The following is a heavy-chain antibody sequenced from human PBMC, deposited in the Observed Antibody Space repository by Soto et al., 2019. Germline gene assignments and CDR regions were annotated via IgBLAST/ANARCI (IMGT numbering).Heavy chain of an antibody. Sequence: QVQLVQSGAEVKKPGASVKVSCKASGYTFTSYDINWVRQATGQGLEWMGWMNPNSGNTGYAQKFQGRVTMTRNTSIRTAYMGRRSLGSEDRAGYYGARGGGASLLWLGELLTRYYSSSSVMEVWGQGPRSPSP. J-gene: IGHJ6*02. D-gene: IGHD3-10*01. V-gene: IGHV1-8*01. CDR3: ARGGGASLLWLGELLTRYYSSSSVMEV. CDR2: MNPNSGNT. CDR1: GYTFTSYD.